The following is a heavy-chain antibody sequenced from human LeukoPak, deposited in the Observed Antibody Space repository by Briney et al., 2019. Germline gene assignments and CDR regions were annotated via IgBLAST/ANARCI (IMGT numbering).Heavy chain of an antibody. Sequence: ASVKVSCKASGYTFTGYYMHWVRQAPGQGLEWMGWINPNSGGTNYAQKFQGRVTMTRDTSISTAYMELRSLRSDDTAVYYCARDRKDIVVVPAARKNFDYWGQGTLVTVSS. CDR1: GYTFTGYY. D-gene: IGHD2-2*01. V-gene: IGHV1-2*02. CDR2: INPNSGGT. CDR3: ARDRKDIVVVPAARKNFDY. J-gene: IGHJ4*02.